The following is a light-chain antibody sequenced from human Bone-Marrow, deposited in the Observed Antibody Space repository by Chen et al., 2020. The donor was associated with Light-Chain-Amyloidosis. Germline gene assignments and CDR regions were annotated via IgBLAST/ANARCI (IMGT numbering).Light chain of an antibody. Sequence: SYELTQPPSVSVSPGQTARITCSGDDLPTKYAYWYQQKPSQAPVLVIHTDTERPSGISERFSGSSSGTTATLTISGVQAEDEADYHCQSADSSGTYEVIFGGGTKLTVL. CDR1: DLPTKY. CDR2: TDT. V-gene: IGLV3-25*03. J-gene: IGLJ2*01. CDR3: QSADSSGTYEVI.